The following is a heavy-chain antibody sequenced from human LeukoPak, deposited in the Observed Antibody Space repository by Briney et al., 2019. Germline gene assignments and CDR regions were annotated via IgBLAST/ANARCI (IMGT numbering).Heavy chain of an antibody. CDR1: GYTFTSYG. D-gene: IGHD3-3*01. CDR3: DY. J-gene: IGHJ4*02. CDR2: ISAYNGNT. V-gene: IGHV1-18*01. Sequence: GASVKVSCKASGYTFTSYGISWVRQAPGQGLEWMGWISAYNGNTNYAQKLQGRVTMTNDTAVYYCAKGDYDFWSGYYVLGAADYWGQGTLVTVSS.